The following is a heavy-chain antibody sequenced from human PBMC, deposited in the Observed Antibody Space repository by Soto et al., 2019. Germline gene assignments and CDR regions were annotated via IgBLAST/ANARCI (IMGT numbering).Heavy chain of an antibody. CDR1: GGTFSSYT. D-gene: IGHD5-12*01. CDR3: ASPGYSGYDDDAFDI. CDR2: IIPILGIG. J-gene: IGHJ3*02. V-gene: IGHV1-69*02. Sequence: QVQLVQSGAEVKKPGSSVKVSCKASGGTFSSYTISWVRQAPGQGLEWMGRIIPILGIGNTAQKFQGRVTITADKSTITGYMELSSLRSEDTAVYYCASPGYSGYDDDAFDIWGQGTMVTVSS.